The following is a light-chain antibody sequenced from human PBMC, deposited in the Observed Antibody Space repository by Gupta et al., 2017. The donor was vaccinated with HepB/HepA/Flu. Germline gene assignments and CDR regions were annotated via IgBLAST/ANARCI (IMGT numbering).Light chain of an antibody. CDR3: SSYTTSGTWV. J-gene: IGLJ3*02. V-gene: IGLV2-18*02. Sequence: HSALPQPPSVSGSPGQSVTLSCTGTSSDVGAYNRVSWYQQPPGTAPKLMIYEVSNRPSGVPYRFAGSKSGNTASLTISGLQAEDEADYYCSSYTTSGTWVFGGGTKVTVL. CDR2: EVS. CDR1: SSDVGAYNR.